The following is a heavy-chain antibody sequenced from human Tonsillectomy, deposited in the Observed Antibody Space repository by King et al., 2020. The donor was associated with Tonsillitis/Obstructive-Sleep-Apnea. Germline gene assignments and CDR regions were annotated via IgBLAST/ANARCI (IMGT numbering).Heavy chain of an antibody. CDR3: ASSSGTYLDDSFDI. CDR1: GYTFTAFA. Sequence: QLVQSGSELKKPGASVRVSCEASGYTFTAFAMHWVRQAPGQGLEWMGWINTNTGDPTYAQGFPGRFVFSLDTSVSTAYLQISSLEAEDTAVYYCASSSGTYLDDSFDIWGQGTMVTVSS. CDR2: INTNTGDP. J-gene: IGHJ3*02. D-gene: IGHD1-26*01. V-gene: IGHV7-4-1*02.